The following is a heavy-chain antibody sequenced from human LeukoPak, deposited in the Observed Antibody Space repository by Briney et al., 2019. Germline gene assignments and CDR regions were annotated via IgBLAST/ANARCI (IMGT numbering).Heavy chain of an antibody. CDR1: GFTFSSYG. D-gene: IGHD2-2*01. V-gene: IGHV3-48*02. CDR3: AREIIVVVPAAKAAYYYYYYMDV. J-gene: IGHJ6*03. Sequence: GGSLRLSCAASGFTFSSYGMNWVRQAPGKGLEWVSYISSHGSTIYYADSVKGRFTISRDNAKNSLYLQMNSLRDEDTAVYYCAREIIVVVPAAKAAYYYYYYMDVWGKGTTVTVSS. CDR2: ISSHGSTI.